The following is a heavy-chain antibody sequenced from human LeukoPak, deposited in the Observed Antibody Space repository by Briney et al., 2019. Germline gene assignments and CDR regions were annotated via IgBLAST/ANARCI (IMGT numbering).Heavy chain of an antibody. J-gene: IGHJ6*04. D-gene: IGHD5-12*01. CDR2: ISSSGSTI. Sequence: GGSLRLSCAASGLTFSSYEMNWVRQAPGKGLEWVSYISSSGSTIYYADSVKGRFTISRDNAKNSLYLQMNSLRAEDTAVYYCARGWLRLVYYGMDVWGKGTTVTVSS. CDR1: GLTFSSYE. CDR3: ARGWLRLVYYGMDV. V-gene: IGHV3-48*03.